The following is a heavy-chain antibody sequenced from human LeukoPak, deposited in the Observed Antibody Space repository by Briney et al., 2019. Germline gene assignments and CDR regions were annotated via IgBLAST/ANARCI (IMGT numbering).Heavy chain of an antibody. D-gene: IGHD3-22*01. J-gene: IGHJ4*02. CDR2: IKQDGSEK. Sequence: GGSLRLSCAASGFTFSSYWMSWVRQAPGKGLEWVANIKQDGSEKYHVDSVKGRFTISRDNAKNSLYLQMNSLRAEDTAVYYCAREGRGYKVAKFDYWGQGTLVTVSS. V-gene: IGHV3-7*01. CDR3: AREGRGYKVAKFDY. CDR1: GFTFSSYW.